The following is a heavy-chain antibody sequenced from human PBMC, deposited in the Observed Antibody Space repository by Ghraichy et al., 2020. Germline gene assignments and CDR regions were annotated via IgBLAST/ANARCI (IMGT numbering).Heavy chain of an antibody. D-gene: IGHD5-18*01. CDR3: AREPVQGTAMGALDY. V-gene: IGHV4-4*07. J-gene: IGHJ4*02. CDR2: IYTSGST. Sequence: SETLSLTCTVSGGSISSYYWSWIRQPAGKGLEWIGRIYTSGSTNYNPSLKSRVTMSVDTSKNQFSLKLSSVTAADTAVYYCAREPVQGTAMGALDYWGQGTLVTVSS. CDR1: GGSISSYY.